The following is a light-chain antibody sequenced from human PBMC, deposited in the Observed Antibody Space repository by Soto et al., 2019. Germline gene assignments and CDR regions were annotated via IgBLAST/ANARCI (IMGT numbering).Light chain of an antibody. CDR1: QSRVYSNGNTY. J-gene: IGKJ1*01. Sequence: DIVMTQTPLSLSVTLGQPASISCRSSQSRVYSNGNTYLSWYHQRPGQPPRLLIHRVSNRFSGVPERFSGSGAGTDFTLKISRVEAEDVWIYFCMPGALWWTFGQGTKVEI. CDR3: MPGALWWT. CDR2: RVS. V-gene: IGKV2-24*01.